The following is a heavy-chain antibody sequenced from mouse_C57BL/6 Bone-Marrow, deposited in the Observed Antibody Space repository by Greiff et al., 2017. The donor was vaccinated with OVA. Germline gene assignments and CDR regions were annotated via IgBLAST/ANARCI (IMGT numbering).Heavy chain of an antibody. CDR2: IWRGGST. J-gene: IGHJ4*01. V-gene: IGHV2-5*01. CDR3: AKIGDYYAMDY. Sequence: QVQLQQSGPGLVQPSQSLSITCTVSGFSLTSYGVHWVRQSPGKGLEWLGVIWRGGSTDYNAAFMSRLGITKDNSKSQVFFKMNSLQADDTAIYYCAKIGDYYAMDYWGQGTSVTVSS. CDR1: GFSLTSYG.